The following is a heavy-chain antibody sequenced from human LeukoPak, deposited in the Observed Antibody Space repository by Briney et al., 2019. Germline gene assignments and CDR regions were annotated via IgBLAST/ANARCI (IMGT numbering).Heavy chain of an antibody. CDR2: MNPNSGNT. CDR3: ARGLSPRRVVWFDP. D-gene: IGHD2-15*01. CDR1: GYTFTSYD. V-gene: IGHV1-8*01. Sequence: ASVKVSCKASGYTFTSYDINWVRQATGQGLEWMGWMNPNSGNTGYAQKFQGRVTMTRNTSISTAYMELSSLRSEDTAVYYCARGLSPRRVVWFDPWGQGTLVTVSS. J-gene: IGHJ5*02.